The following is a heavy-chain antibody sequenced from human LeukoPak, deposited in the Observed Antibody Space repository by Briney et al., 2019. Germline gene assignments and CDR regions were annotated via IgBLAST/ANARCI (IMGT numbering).Heavy chain of an antibody. J-gene: IGHJ5*02. Sequence: ASVKVSFKASGYTFTVYYMHWVRQAPGQGLEWMGWINPNGGGTDYAQKFQGRVTMTRDTSISTAYMELNRLKSDDTAVYYCARGSSGWYIWFEPWGQGTLVTVDS. V-gene: IGHV1-2*02. CDR3: ARGSSGWYIWFEP. CDR1: GYTFTVYY. D-gene: IGHD6-19*01. CDR2: INPNGGGT.